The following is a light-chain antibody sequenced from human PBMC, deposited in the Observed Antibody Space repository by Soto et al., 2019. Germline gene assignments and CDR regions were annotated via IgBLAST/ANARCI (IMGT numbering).Light chain of an antibody. CDR3: QQYYSYPPYT. J-gene: IGKJ2*01. Sequence: IQLTQSPSSLSASVGDRVTITCRASQDIAIYLAWYQQKPGEAPKLLIYAASTLYGGVPSRFSGSGSGTDFALTITSLQAEDFATYYCQQYYSYPPYTFGQGTKLEIK. V-gene: IGKV1-9*01. CDR1: QDIAIY. CDR2: AAS.